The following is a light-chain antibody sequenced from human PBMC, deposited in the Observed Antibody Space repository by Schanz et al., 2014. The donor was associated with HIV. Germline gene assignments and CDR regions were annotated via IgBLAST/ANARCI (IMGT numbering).Light chain of an antibody. CDR3: CSYAGRYTWV. CDR2: GNN. J-gene: IGLJ3*02. V-gene: IGLV1-40*01. CDR1: SSNIGAGYD. Sequence: QSVLTQPPSVSGAPGQRVTISCTGSSSNIGAGYDVHWYKQLPETAPKLLMFGNNNRPSGVPDRYSGSKSDTSASLAITGLQAEDEAVYYCCSYAGRYTWVFGGGTKLTVL.